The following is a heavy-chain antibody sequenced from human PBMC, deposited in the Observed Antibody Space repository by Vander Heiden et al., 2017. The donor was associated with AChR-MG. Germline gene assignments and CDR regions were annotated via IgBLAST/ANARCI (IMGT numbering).Heavy chain of an antibody. D-gene: IGHD1-1*01. Sequence: QVQLVESGGGVVQPGTSLRLSCVASGFIFSNYPMHWVRRAPGKGLEWVAVISYDGTKEYYPDSLRGRLTISRDNSKNTVYLQMNSLRTEDTAVYYCARDGVQMATVLEAYYYYMDVWGKGTTVTVSS. CDR2: ISYDGTKE. CDR3: ARDGVQMATVLEAYYYYMDV. V-gene: IGHV3-30-3*01. CDR1: GFIFSNYP. J-gene: IGHJ6*03.